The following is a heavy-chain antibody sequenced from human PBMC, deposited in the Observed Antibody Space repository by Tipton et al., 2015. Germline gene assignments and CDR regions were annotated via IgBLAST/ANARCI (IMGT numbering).Heavy chain of an antibody. J-gene: IGHJ4*02. V-gene: IGHV3-74*01. CDR1: GFTFSGYW. Sequence: SLRLSCEASGFTFSGYWMHWVRQAPGKGLVWVSRITADGSGTGYADSVQGRFTISRDNARNTLYLQMNSLRADDTAMYYCARSPQDPAVDYWGQGALVTVPS. CDR2: ITADGSGT. CDR3: ARSPQDPAVDY.